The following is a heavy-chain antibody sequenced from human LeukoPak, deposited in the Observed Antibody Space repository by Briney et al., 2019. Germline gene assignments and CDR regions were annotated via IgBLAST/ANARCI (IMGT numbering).Heavy chain of an antibody. Sequence: SETLSLTCAVYGGSFSGYYWSWIRQPPGKGLEWIGEIKHIGSTNYNPSLKSRVTISVDTSKNQFSLKLSSVTAADTAVYYCARGHCSSTSCYTNGMDVWGQGTTVTVSS. CDR3: ARGHCSSTSCYTNGMDV. CDR2: IKHIGST. V-gene: IGHV4-34*01. J-gene: IGHJ6*02. D-gene: IGHD2-2*02. CDR1: GGSFSGYY.